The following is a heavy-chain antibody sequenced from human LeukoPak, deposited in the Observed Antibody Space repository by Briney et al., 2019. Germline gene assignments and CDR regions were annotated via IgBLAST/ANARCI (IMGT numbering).Heavy chain of an antibody. CDR2: IYYSGST. Sequence: KSSETLSLTCTVSGGSISSYYWSWIRQPPGKGLEWIGYIYYSGSTNYNPSLKSRVTISVDTSKNQFSLKLSSVTAADTAVYYCARAVYSSGPEGFDPWGQGTLVTVSS. CDR1: GGSISSYY. J-gene: IGHJ5*02. CDR3: ARAVYSSGPEGFDP. V-gene: IGHV4-59*01. D-gene: IGHD6-19*01.